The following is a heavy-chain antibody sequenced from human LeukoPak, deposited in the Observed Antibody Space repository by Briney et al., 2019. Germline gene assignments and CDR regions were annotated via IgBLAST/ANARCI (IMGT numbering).Heavy chain of an antibody. Sequence: SETLSLTCTVSGGSISSPSYSWGWIRQPPGKGLEWIGSFYYSDTTYYNPSFKSRVTISVDASKNQSSLKLSSVTAADTAVYYCARHTYWGYQVSWGQGSLVIVSS. D-gene: IGHD2-8*02. V-gene: IGHV4-39*01. CDR1: GGSISSPSYS. CDR3: ARHTYWGYQVS. J-gene: IGHJ5*02. CDR2: FYYSDTT.